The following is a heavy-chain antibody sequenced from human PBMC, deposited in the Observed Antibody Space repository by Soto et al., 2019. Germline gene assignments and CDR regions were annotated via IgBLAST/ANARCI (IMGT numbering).Heavy chain of an antibody. CDR3: ARDSSTGYYSGMDV. Sequence: ASVKVSCKASGYTFTGYGISWVRQAPGQGLEWMGWISAYNGNTDYAQKLQGRVTMTTDTSTSTAYMELRSLRSDDTAVYYCARDSSTGYYSGMDVWGQGTTVTVSS. CDR1: GYTFTGYG. CDR2: ISAYNGNT. J-gene: IGHJ6*02. V-gene: IGHV1-18*01.